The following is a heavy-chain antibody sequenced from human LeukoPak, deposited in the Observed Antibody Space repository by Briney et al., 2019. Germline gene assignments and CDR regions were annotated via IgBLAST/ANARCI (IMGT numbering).Heavy chain of an antibody. J-gene: IGHJ4*02. CDR3: ASGRVSSSWYVWNY. V-gene: IGHV4-4*07. Sequence: SETLSLTCTVSGDSISTYFWSWIRQPAGKGLEWIGRFYTSWITNCNPSLKSRVTMSLDTSKNQFSLKLSSVTAADTAVYYCASGRVSSSWYVWNYWGQGTLVTVSS. CDR2: FYTSWIT. D-gene: IGHD6-13*01. CDR1: GDSISTYF.